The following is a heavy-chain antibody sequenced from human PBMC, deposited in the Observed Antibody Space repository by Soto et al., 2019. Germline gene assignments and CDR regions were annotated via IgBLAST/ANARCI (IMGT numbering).Heavy chain of an antibody. D-gene: IGHD1-1*01. CDR3: TTDRGTGN. CDR2: ISWDGGST. CDR1: GFTFDDYT. J-gene: IGHJ4*02. Sequence: GGSLRLSCAASGFTFDDYTMHWVRQAPGKGLEWVSLISWDGGSTYYADSAKGRFTISRDNSKNSLYLQMNSLRTEDTALYYCTTDRGTGNWGQGTLVTVSS. V-gene: IGHV3-43*01.